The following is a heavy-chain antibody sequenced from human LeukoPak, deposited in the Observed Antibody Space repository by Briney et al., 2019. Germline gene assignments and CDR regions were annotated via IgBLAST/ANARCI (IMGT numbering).Heavy chain of an antibody. J-gene: IGHJ4*02. CDR2: FLYSGTT. D-gene: IGHD1-26*01. V-gene: IGHV4-59*02. CDR1: NGAVKNYY. CDR3: ATLVYSGSRYHFDT. Sequence: SETLSLTCSVSNGAVKNYYWTWIRQPPGQGLEWIGNFLYSGTTTCRASLDSRLIISVDNSKNTVSLRLFSVTAADTAVYYCATLVYSGSRYHFDTWGQGTLVTVSS.